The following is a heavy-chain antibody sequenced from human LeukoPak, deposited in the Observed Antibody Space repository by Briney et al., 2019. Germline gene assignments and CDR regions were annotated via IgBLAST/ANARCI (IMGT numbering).Heavy chain of an antibody. CDR1: GGSISSSSYY. D-gene: IGHD3-10*01. CDR3: ASVYYYGSGSYYQMGNYFDY. CDR2: IYYSGST. Sequence: SETLSLTCTVSGGSISSSSYYWGWIRQPPGKGLEWIGSIYYSGSTYYNPSLKSRVTISVDTSKNQFSLKLGSVAAADTAVYYCASVYYYGSGSYYQMGNYFDYWGQGTLVTVSS. V-gene: IGHV4-39*01. J-gene: IGHJ4*02.